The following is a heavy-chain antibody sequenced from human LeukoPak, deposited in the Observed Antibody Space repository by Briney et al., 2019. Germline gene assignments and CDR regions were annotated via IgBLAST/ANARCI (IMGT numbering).Heavy chain of an antibody. CDR3: AKDPPYDFWSGAFDI. Sequence: GGSLRLSCAASGFTFSSYAMSWVRQAPGKGLEWVSGISGSGGSTYYADSVKGRFTISRDNSKNTLFLQMNSLRAEDTAVYYCAKDPPYDFWSGAFDIWGQGTMVTVSS. CDR2: ISGSGGST. CDR1: GFTFSSYA. J-gene: IGHJ3*02. D-gene: IGHD3-3*01. V-gene: IGHV3-23*01.